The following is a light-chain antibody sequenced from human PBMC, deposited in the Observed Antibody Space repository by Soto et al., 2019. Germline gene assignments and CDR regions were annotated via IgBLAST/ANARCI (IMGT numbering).Light chain of an antibody. CDR1: KLGDKY. V-gene: IGLV3-1*01. CDR2: QDS. CDR3: QAWDSSTAGDVV. J-gene: IGLJ2*01. Sequence: SYELTQPPSVSVSPGQTASITCSGAKLGDKYACWYQQKPGQSPVLVIYQDSKRPSGIPERFSGSNSGNTATLTISGTQAMDEADYYCQAWDSSTAGDVVFGGGTKVTVL.